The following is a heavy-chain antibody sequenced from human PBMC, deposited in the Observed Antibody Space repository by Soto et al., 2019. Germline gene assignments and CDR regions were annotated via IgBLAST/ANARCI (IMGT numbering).Heavy chain of an antibody. Sequence: GGSLRLSCAASGFTFSSYAMSWVRQAPGKGLEWVSAISGSGGSTYYADSVKGRFTISRDNSKNTLYLQMNSLRAEDTAVYYSAKCRVGYYYYYGMDVWGQGTTVTVSS. CDR1: GFTFSSYA. CDR2: ISGSGGST. CDR3: AKCRVGYYYYYGMDV. D-gene: IGHD3-10*01. J-gene: IGHJ6*02. V-gene: IGHV3-23*01.